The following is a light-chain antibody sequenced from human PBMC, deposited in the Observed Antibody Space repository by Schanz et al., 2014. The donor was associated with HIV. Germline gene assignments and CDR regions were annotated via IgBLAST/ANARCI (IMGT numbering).Light chain of an antibody. CDR1: SSNIGAGYY. Sequence: QSVLTQPPSVSGAPGQRITISCTGSSSNIGAGYYVHWYQQFPGTAPKLLIYENNHRPSGVPDRFSGSKSGTSASLAITGLQAEDEADYYCQSFDSSLSAVIFGGGTKLTVL. V-gene: IGLV1-40*01. J-gene: IGLJ2*01. CDR2: ENN. CDR3: QSFDSSLSAVI.